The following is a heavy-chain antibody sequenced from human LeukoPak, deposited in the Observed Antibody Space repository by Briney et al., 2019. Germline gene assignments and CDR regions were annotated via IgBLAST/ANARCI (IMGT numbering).Heavy chain of an antibody. Sequence: GGSLRLSCEASGFTFRSYGMHWVRQAPGKGLEWVAFIRYDGSNEYYADSVKGRFTISRDNSKNTLYLQMDSLRAEDTAVYYCAKDLYYYGSGSHASWFDPWGQGTLVTVSS. V-gene: IGHV3-30*02. J-gene: IGHJ5*02. D-gene: IGHD3-10*01. CDR1: GFTFRSYG. CDR2: IRYDGSNE. CDR3: AKDLYYYGSGSHASWFDP.